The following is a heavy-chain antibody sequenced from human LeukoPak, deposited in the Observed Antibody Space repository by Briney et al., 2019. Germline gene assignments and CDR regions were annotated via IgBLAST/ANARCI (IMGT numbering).Heavy chain of an antibody. V-gene: IGHV3-20*04. D-gene: IGHD3-10*01. CDR2: INWNDGSI. CDR3: ARNRGIPLIRGLISFYYHAMDV. CDR1: GFTFDDYA. J-gene: IGHJ6*02. Sequence: GGSLRLSCATSGFTFDDYAMSWVRQAPGKGLEWVSGINWNDGSIGYADSVKGRFTISRDNVKNSLFLQMHSLRAEDTALYYCARNRGIPLIRGLISFYYHAMDVWGQGTTVTVSS.